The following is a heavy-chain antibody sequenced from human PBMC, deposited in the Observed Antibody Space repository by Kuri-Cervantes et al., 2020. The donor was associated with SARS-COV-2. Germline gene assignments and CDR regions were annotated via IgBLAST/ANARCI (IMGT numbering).Heavy chain of an antibody. Sequence: GESLKISCAASGFTFSSYGMHWVRQAPGKGLEWVAFIRYDGSNKYYADSVKGRFTISRDNSKNTLYLQMNSLRAEDTAVYYCASLSSDERYYYYGMDVWGQGTTVTVSS. D-gene: IGHD6-25*01. CDR3: ASLSSDERYYYYGMDV. V-gene: IGHV3-30*02. CDR1: GFTFSSYG. J-gene: IGHJ6*02. CDR2: IRYDGSNK.